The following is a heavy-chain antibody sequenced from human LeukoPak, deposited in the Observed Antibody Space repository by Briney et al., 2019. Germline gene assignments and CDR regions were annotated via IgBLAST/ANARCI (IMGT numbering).Heavy chain of an antibody. J-gene: IGHJ6*03. V-gene: IGHV3-30*02. CDR1: GFTFSSYG. Sequence: GGSLRLSCAASGFTFSSYGMHWVRQAPGKGLEWVAFIRYDGSNKYYADSVKGRFTISRDNSKNTLYLQMNSLRAEDTAVYYCAKDPGWPRGGYYYYMDVWGKGTTVTVSS. CDR3: AKDPGWPRGGYYYYMDV. CDR2: IRYDGSNK. D-gene: IGHD2-15*01.